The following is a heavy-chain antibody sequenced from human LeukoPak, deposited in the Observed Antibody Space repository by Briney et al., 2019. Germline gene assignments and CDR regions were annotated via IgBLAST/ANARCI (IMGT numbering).Heavy chain of an antibody. Sequence: GRSLRLSCAASGFTFSSYAMHWVRQASGEGLEWVGRIRSKANSYATAYAASVKGRFTISRDDSKNTSYLQMNSLKTEDTAVYFCTRAYGDYSYYGMDVWGQGATVTVSS. CDR3: TRAYGDYSYYGMDV. D-gene: IGHD4-17*01. V-gene: IGHV3-73*01. J-gene: IGHJ6*02. CDR1: GFTFSSYA. CDR2: IRSKANSYAT.